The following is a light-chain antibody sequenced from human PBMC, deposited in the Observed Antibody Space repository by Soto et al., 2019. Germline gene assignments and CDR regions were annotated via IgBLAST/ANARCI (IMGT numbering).Light chain of an antibody. CDR3: QQRGSWPPT. Sequence: FVLTQSPATMTLSPGGSATLSCSACQSVSGFLGWYQQKLGRAPRLLIHDTSNRATGVPARFSGSGSGTDFTLTISSLEPEDFGVYYCQQRGSWPPTFGQGTRLEIK. V-gene: IGKV3-11*01. CDR1: QSVSGF. J-gene: IGKJ5*01. CDR2: DTS.